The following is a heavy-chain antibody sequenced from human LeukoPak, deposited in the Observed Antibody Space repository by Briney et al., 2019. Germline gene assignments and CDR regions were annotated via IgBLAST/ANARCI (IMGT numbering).Heavy chain of an antibody. J-gene: IGHJ5*02. CDR1: GFPFSDSW. CDR2: ISSSSSYI. CDR3: ARDPADWDWFDP. V-gene: IGHV3-21*01. D-gene: IGHD2-21*01. Sequence: GGSLRLSCAVSGFPFSDSWMYWVRQAPGKGLEWVSSISSSSSYIYYADSVKGRFTISRDNAKNSLYLQMNSLRAEDTAVYYCARDPADWDWFDPWGQGTLVTVSS.